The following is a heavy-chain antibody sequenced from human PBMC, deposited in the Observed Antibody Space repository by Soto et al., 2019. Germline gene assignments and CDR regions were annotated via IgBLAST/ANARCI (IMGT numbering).Heavy chain of an antibody. Sequence: QMHLVESGGGVVQPGRSLTLPCVASGFTFTSYGIHWVRQAPGKGLEWVAVIWYDGSNKYYGDSVKGRFSISRDNSKNTVYLQMNSLRAEDTAVYYCARDRRFLEWLDYWGQGTLVSDSS. J-gene: IGHJ4*02. D-gene: IGHD3-3*01. V-gene: IGHV3-33*01. CDR2: IWYDGSNK. CDR3: ARDRRFLEWLDY. CDR1: GFTFTSYG.